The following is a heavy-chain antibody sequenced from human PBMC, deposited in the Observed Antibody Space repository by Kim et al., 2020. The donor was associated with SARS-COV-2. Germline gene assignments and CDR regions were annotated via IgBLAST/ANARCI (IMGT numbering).Heavy chain of an antibody. V-gene: IGHV4-4*07. CDR3: ASALGH. D-gene: IGHD3-16*02. J-gene: IGHJ4*02. CDR2: TSGRT. Sequence: TSGRTSYKPSLQSRVTMSVDMSKSQFSRKLSSVTAADTAVYYCASALGHWGQGTLVTVSS.